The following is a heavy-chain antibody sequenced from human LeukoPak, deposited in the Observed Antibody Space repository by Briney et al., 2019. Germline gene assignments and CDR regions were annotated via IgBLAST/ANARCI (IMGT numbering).Heavy chain of an antibody. Sequence: SETLSLTCAVYGGSFSGYYWSWIRQPPGKGLEWIGEINHSGSTNYNPSLKSRVTISVDTSKNQSSLKLSSVTAADTAVYYCARQDADYGDNFLDYWGQGTLVTVSS. V-gene: IGHV4-34*01. CDR1: GGSFSGYY. CDR3: ARQDADYGDNFLDY. D-gene: IGHD4-17*01. J-gene: IGHJ4*02. CDR2: INHSGST.